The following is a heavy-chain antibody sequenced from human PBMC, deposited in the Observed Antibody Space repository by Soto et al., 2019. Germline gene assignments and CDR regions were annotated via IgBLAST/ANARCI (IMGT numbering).Heavy chain of an antibody. Sequence: GGSLRLSCAASGFTFSSYSMNWVRQAPGKGLEWVSYISSSNSTIYYADSVKGRFTISRDNAKNSLYLQMNSLRAEDTAVYYCARAYYYGSGSYLADWFDPWGQGTLVTVSS. V-gene: IGHV3-48*01. CDR2: ISSSNSTI. CDR1: GFTFSSYS. D-gene: IGHD3-10*01. J-gene: IGHJ5*02. CDR3: ARAYYYGSGSYLADWFDP.